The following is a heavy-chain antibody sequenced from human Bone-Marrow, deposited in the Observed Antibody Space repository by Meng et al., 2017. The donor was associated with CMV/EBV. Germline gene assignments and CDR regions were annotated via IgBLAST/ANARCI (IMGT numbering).Heavy chain of an antibody. V-gene: IGHV1-2*02. CDR1: GYTFTGYY. D-gene: IGHD1-7*01. CDR2: INPNSGGT. Sequence: ASVKVSCKASGYTFTGYYMHWVRQAPGQGLEWMGWINPNSGGTNYAQKFQGRVTMTRDTSISTAYMELSRLRSEDTAVYYCARAPKGTTTPFDYWGPGTLVTGSS. CDR3: ARAPKGTTTPFDY. J-gene: IGHJ4*02.